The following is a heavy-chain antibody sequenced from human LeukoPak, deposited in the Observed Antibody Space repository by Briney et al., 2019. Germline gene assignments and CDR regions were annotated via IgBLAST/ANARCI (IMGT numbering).Heavy chain of an antibody. CDR2: INARGAT. J-gene: IGHJ5*02. V-gene: IGHV4-34*01. CDR1: GWSFNDYH. CDR3: ARGQVPAARGYNWFDP. D-gene: IGHD2-2*01. Sequence: PGETLSLTCAVYGWSFNDYHWIWIRQSPGKGLEWIGEINARGATNYNPSLKSRVTISVDTSKKQFSLTLTSMIAAHTALYYGARGQVPAARGYNWFDPWGQGTLVTVSS.